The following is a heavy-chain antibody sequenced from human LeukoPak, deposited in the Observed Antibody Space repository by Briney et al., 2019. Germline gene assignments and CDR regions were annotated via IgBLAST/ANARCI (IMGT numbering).Heavy chain of an antibody. CDR1: GFTVSTNY. D-gene: IGHD2-21*01. V-gene: IGHV3-66*01. CDR2: VYADGST. J-gene: IGHJ4*01. CDR3: ARDIPSRY. Sequence: PGGSLRLSCAASGFTVSTNYMSWVRQAPGKGLEWVSLVYADGSTFYADSVKGRSTISRDSSKNTLCLQMNILRAEDTAVYYCARDIPSRYWGHGTLVTVSS.